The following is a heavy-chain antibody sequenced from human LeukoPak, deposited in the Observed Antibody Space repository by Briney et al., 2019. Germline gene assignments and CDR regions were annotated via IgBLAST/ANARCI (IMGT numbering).Heavy chain of an antibody. J-gene: IGHJ4*02. CDR2: ISTFNGNT. D-gene: IGHD1-1*01. CDR3: ARRHLIGNGYFDH. V-gene: IGHV1-18*01. Sequence: VASVKVSCKASGYAFTNYGVGWLRLAPGQGLQWLGWISTFNGNTNYEQIVQDRVTMTTDTSTNTAYLELRSLRSDDTAVYYCARRHLIGNGYFDHWGQGTLVTVSS. CDR1: GYAFTNYG.